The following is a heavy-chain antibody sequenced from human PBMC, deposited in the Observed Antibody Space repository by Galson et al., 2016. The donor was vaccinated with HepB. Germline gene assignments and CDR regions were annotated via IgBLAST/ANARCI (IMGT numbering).Heavy chain of an antibody. CDR2: INKANRDT. J-gene: IGHJ6*02. Sequence: SVKVSCKASGYSFTKYAMHWVRRAPGQGYEWMGWINKANRDTKYSPKFKGRVTMTSDTFASTAYLELSSLTSEDTAIYYCARALEAAAGTNFYYFGMDVWGQGTTVIVSS. CDR1: GYSFTKYA. V-gene: IGHV1-3*04. CDR3: ARALEAAAGTNFYYFGMDV. D-gene: IGHD6-13*01.